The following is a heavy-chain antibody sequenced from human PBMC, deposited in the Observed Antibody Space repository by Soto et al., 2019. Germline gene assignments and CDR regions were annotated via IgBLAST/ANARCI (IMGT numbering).Heavy chain of an antibody. D-gene: IGHD3-9*01. Sequence: GGSLRLSCAASGFTLSSYSMNWVRQASGKGLEWVASISSKYTFYADSVRGRFTISRDEARNSVYLQLNSLRDEDTAVYYCVRDRDWAFDIWGQGTMVTVSS. CDR3: VRDRDWAFDI. CDR1: GFTLSSYS. J-gene: IGHJ3*02. V-gene: IGHV3-21*06. CDR2: ISSKYT.